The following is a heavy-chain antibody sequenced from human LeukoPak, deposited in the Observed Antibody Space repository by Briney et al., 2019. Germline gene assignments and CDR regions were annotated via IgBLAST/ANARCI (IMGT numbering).Heavy chain of an antibody. CDR3: ARIRTGTTYYYAMDV. CDR1: GGSFTSHA. V-gene: IGHV1-69*04. CDR2: LIPGLDIA. D-gene: IGHD1-1*01. Sequence: SVKVSCKASGGSFTSHAISLVRQAAGQGLEGMGRLIPGLDIALYAQKFQGRVTITADKATTTAYMELTSLGSEDTAVYYCARIRTGTTYYYAMDVWGQGTAVTVSS. J-gene: IGHJ6*02.